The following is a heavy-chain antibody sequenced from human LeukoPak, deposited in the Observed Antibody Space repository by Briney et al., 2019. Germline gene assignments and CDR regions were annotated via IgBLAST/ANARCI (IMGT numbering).Heavy chain of an antibody. J-gene: IGHJ4*02. Sequence: ASVKVSCKASGYTFTGYYMHWVRQAPGQGLEWMGWINPNSGGTNYAQKFQGRVTMTRDTSISTAYMELSRLRSDDTAVYYCAREGSGYYYPLDYWGQGTLSPSPQ. CDR1: GYTFTGYY. D-gene: IGHD3-22*01. CDR3: AREGSGYYYPLDY. CDR2: INPNSGGT. V-gene: IGHV1-2*02.